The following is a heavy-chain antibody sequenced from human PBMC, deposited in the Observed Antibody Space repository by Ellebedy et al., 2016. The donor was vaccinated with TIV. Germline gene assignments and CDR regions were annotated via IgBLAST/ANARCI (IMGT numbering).Heavy chain of an antibody. J-gene: IGHJ4*02. D-gene: IGHD1-26*01. Sequence: GESLKISCVASGFRFSSYGMHWVRQAPGKGLEWVAVISYDGSNKRYADSVKGRFTISRDRFKNTVYLQMNSLRAEDTAVYYCARGSTAQESYWEYWGQGTLVTVSS. CDR2: ISYDGSNK. V-gene: IGHV3-30*03. CDR1: GFRFSSYG. CDR3: ARGSTAQESYWEY.